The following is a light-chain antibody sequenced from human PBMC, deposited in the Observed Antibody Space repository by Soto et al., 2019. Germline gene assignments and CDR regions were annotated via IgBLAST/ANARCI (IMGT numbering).Light chain of an antibody. J-gene: IGLJ1*01. CDR3: SSYASSGTLYV. V-gene: IGLV2-14*01. CDR2: DVS. Sequence: QSVLTQPASMSGSPGQSITISRTGTSSDVGAYNYVSWYQQHPGKAPKLMIYDVSNRPSGVSNRFSGSKSGNTASLTISGLQAEDEADYYCSSYASSGTLYVFGTGTKVTVL. CDR1: SSDVGAYNY.